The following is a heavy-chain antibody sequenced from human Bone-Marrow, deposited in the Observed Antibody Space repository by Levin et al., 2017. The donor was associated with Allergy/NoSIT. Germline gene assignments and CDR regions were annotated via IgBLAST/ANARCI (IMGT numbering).Heavy chain of an antibody. CDR3: AKGALPDDFYYYMDV. V-gene: IGHV3-30*18. Sequence: GGSLRLSCAASGFTFSAYGMHWVRQAPGKGLEWLGFISSTGGNNYFRDSVKGRFTISRDNSEARLFLQMNSLRPEDTAVYHGAKGALPDDFYYYMDVWGKGTTVIVSS. CDR1: GFTFSAYG. J-gene: IGHJ6*03. CDR2: ISSTGGNN.